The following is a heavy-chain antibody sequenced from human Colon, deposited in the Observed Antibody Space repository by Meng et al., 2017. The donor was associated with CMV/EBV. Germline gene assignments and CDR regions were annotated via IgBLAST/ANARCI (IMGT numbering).Heavy chain of an antibody. CDR3: AKEAPGGNYWYFDL. CDR1: CGSITSYY. V-gene: IGHV4-4*07. Sequence: GSARALVAPLDTRAVPCLCSCGSITSYYWSWLRQPAGRVLEWIGRMYTSGNTNYNPSLKSRVTMSVDTSKKQFSLKLSSVTAADTAMYYCAKEAPGGNYWYFDLWGRGTLVTVSS. CDR2: MYTSGNT. J-gene: IGHJ2*01. D-gene: IGHD1-26*01.